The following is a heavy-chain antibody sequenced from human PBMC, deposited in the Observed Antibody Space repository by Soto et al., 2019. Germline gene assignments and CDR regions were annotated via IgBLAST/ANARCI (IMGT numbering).Heavy chain of an antibody. CDR2: IIPIFGTA. J-gene: IGHJ6*02. CDR1: GGTFSSYA. V-gene: IGHV1-69*13. Sequence: SVKVSCKASGGTFSSYAISWVRQAPGQGLEWMGGIIPIFGTANYAQKFQGRVTITADESTSTAYMELSSLRSEDTAVYYCARPRYDFWSGYYTSYYYYVMDVWGQGTTVTVSS. CDR3: ARPRYDFWSGYYTSYYYYVMDV. D-gene: IGHD3-3*01.